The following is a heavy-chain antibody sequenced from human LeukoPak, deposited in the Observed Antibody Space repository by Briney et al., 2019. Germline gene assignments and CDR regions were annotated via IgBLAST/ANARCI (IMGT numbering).Heavy chain of an antibody. CDR1: GYTFTGYY. Sequence: GASVKVSCKASGYTFTGYYMHWVRQAPGQGLEWMGRINPNSGGTNYAQKFQGRVTMTRDTSISTAYMELSRLRSDDTAVYYCARDGYSSSWSFDYWGQGTLVTVSS. CDR3: ARDGYSSSWSFDY. V-gene: IGHV1-2*06. D-gene: IGHD6-13*01. J-gene: IGHJ4*02. CDR2: INPNSGGT.